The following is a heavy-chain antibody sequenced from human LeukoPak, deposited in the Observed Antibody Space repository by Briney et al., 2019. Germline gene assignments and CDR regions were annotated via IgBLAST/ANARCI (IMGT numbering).Heavy chain of an antibody. CDR1: GFTVNSNY. V-gene: IGHV3-23*01. J-gene: IGHJ4*02. CDR2: ISPSGDKT. D-gene: IGHD6-19*01. CDR3: AKERSAGWPFDY. Sequence: GGSLRLSCAASGFTVNSNYLSWVRQAPGKGLEWVSAISPSGDKTYYADSVKGRFTISRDNSKNTLYLQMNSLRAEDTAIYYCAKERSAGWPFDYWGQGTLVTVSS.